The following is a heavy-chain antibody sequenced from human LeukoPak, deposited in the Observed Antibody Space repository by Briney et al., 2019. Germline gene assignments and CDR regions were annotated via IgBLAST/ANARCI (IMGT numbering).Heavy chain of an antibody. CDR1: GFTFSSYD. Sequence: GGSLRLSCAASGFTFSSYDMHWVRQATGKGLEWVSAIGTAGDTYYPGSVKGRFTISRENAKNSLYLQMNSLRAGDTAVYYCARALLVRVGTNFDYWGQGTLVTVSS. D-gene: IGHD6-13*01. CDR2: IGTAGDT. V-gene: IGHV3-13*01. J-gene: IGHJ4*02. CDR3: ARALLVRVGTNFDY.